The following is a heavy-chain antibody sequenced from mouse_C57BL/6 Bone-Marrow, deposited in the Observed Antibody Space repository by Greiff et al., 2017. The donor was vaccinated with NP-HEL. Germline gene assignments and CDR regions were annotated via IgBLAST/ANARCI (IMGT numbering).Heavy chain of an antibody. Sequence: EVQLQESGPELVKPCASVKISCKASGYSFTDYNMNWVKQSNGKSLEWIGVINPNYGTTIYNQKFKGKATLTVDQSSSTAYMQLNSLTSEDSAVYYCARLQLRLRGGYFDYWGQGTTLTVSS. J-gene: IGHJ2*01. CDR3: ARLQLRLRGGYFDY. CDR2: INPNYGTT. V-gene: IGHV1-39*01. D-gene: IGHD3-2*02. CDR1: GYSFTDYN.